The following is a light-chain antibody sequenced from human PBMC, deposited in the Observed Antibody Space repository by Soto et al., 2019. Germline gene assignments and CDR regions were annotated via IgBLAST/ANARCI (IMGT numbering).Light chain of an antibody. CDR3: MQTLQPTLT. CDR2: LGS. J-gene: IGKJ4*01. CDR1: QSLLHRNGYNY. V-gene: IGKV2-28*01. Sequence: DIVLTQSPLSLPVTPGEPASISCRSSQSLLHRNGYNYLDWYLQKPGQSPQLLIYLGSHRASGVSDRSSGSGSGTDFTLQISRVEAEDVGVYYCMQTLQPTLTFGGGTKVEIK.